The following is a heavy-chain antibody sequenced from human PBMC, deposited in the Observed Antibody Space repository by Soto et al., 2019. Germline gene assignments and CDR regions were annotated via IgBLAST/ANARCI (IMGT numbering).Heavy chain of an antibody. CDR1: GFTFSSYW. V-gene: IGHV3-74*01. J-gene: IGHJ4*02. CDR3: ARVKYSGYDPPYPAFDY. CDR2: INSDGSST. D-gene: IGHD5-12*01. Sequence: PVGSLRLSCAASGFTFSSYWMHWVRQAPGKGLVWVSRINSDGSSTSYADSVKGRFTISRDNAKNTLYLQMNSLRAEDTAVYYCARVKYSGYDPPYPAFDYWGQGTLVTVSS.